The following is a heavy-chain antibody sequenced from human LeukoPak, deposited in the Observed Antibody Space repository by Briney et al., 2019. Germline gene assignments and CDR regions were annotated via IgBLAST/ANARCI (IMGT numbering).Heavy chain of an antibody. V-gene: IGHV3-20*04. D-gene: IGHD3-10*01. CDR3: AREVNYYGSGRYYGPYYFDY. Sequence: GGSLRLSCAASGFIFDDYGMSWVRQAPGKGLEWVSGINWNGGSTGYADSVKGRFTISRDNAKNSLYLQMNSLRAEDTALYYCAREVNYYGSGRYYGPYYFDYWGQGAMVTVSS. CDR2: INWNGGST. J-gene: IGHJ4*02. CDR1: GFIFDDYG.